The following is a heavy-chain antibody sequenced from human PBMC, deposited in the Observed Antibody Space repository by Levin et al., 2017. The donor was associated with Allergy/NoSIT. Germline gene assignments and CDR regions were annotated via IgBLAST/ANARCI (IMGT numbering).Heavy chain of an antibody. CDR1: GGSISSGDYY. V-gene: IGHV4-30-4*01. CDR3: GRAVGGWLQNCDY. D-gene: IGHD5-12*01. Sequence: PSETLSLTCTVSGGSISSGDYYWSWLRHPPGKGLEWIGYIYYSGSPYYNPSLKSRVTISVDTSKNQFSLKLSSVTAADTGVYYCGRAVGGWLQNCDYWGQGTLVTVSS. CDR2: IYYSGSP. J-gene: IGHJ4*02.